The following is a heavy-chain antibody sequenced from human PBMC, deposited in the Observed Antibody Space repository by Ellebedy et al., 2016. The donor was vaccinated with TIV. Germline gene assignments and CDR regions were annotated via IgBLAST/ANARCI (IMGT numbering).Heavy chain of an antibody. Sequence: ASVKVSXKASGYTFTSYGISWVRQAPGQGLEWMGWISAYNGNTNYAQKLQGRVTMTTDTSTSTAYMELRSLRSDDTAVYYCARGVYGSGTHISTAWFDPWGQGTLVTVSS. V-gene: IGHV1-18*01. J-gene: IGHJ5*02. CDR3: ARGVYGSGTHISTAWFDP. CDR1: GYTFTSYG. D-gene: IGHD3-10*01. CDR2: ISAYNGNT.